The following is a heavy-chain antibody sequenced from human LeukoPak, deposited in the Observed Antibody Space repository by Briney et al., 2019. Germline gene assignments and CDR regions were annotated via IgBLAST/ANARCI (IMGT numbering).Heavy chain of an antibody. CDR1: GFTFSDYS. CDR3: ARAFLLGY. D-gene: IGHD2-8*02. CDR2: ISSSSDTI. Sequence: GGSLRLSCAASGFTFSDYSMNWVRQAPGKGLGWISYISSSSDTIYYADSVKGRFTISRDNAKNSLYLEMNSLRAEDTAVYYCARAFLLGYWGQGTLVTVSS. V-gene: IGHV3-48*01. J-gene: IGHJ4*02.